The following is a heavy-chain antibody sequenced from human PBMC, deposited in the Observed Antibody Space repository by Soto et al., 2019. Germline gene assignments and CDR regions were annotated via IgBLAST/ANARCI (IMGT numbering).Heavy chain of an antibody. CDR3: AREGVSCSGGRCSFIPNPYYYYGMDG. D-gene: IGHD2-15*01. Sequence: ASVKVSCKASGYTFTGYYMHWVRQAPGQGLEWMGWINPNSGGTNYAQKFQGRVTMTRDTSISTAYMELSRLRSDDTAVYYCAREGVSCSGGRCSFIPNPYYYYGMDGWGQGTTLTVSS. CDR1: GYTFTGYY. CDR2: INPNSGGT. V-gene: IGHV1-2*02. J-gene: IGHJ6*02.